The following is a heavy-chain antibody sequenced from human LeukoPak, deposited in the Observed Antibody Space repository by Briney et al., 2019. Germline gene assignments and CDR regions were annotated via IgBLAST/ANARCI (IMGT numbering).Heavy chain of an antibody. CDR3: AKDTTRDQHVGRDY. V-gene: IGHV3-74*01. D-gene: IGHD1-1*01. J-gene: IGHJ4*02. CDR1: GFTFSNYW. Sequence: PGGSLRLSCAASGFTFSNYWMHWVRQAPGKGLVWVSRINSDGINTSYADSVKGRFTISRDNSKNTLYLQMNSLRAEDTAVYYCAKDTTRDQHVGRDYWGQGTLVTVSS. CDR2: INSDGINT.